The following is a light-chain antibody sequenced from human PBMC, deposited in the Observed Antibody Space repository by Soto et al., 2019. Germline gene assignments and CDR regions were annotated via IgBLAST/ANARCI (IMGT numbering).Light chain of an antibody. V-gene: IGKV3-20*01. CDR2: DAS. CDR1: QFVTSKY. J-gene: IGKJ1*01. CDR3: QQYGSSVWT. Sequence: EIVLTQSPGTLSLSPGERATLSCRASQFVTSKYLAWYQQKPGQAPRLLIYDASTRATGIPDRFSGSGSGTEFSLTISRLEPEDFAVYYCQQYGSSVWTFGQGTKVEIK.